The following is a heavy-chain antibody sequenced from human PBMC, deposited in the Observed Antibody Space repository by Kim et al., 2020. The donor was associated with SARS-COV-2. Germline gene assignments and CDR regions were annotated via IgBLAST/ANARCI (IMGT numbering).Heavy chain of an antibody. V-gene: IGHV3-11*03. CDR2: ISSSSSYT. CDR3: ASSYDSPYNWFDP. Sequence: GGSLRLSCAASGFTFSDYYMSWIRQAPGKGLEWVSYISSSSSYTNYADSVKVRFTISRDNAKNSLYLQMNSLRAEDTAVYYCASSYDSPYNWFDPWGQGTLVTVSS. J-gene: IGHJ5*02. CDR1: GFTFSDYY. D-gene: IGHD3-22*01.